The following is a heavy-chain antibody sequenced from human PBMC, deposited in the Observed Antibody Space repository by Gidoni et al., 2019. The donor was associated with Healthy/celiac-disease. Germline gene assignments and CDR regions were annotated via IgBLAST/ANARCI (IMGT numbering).Heavy chain of an antibody. D-gene: IGHD3-3*02. CDR2: IYYSGST. CDR3: ARGFSTMRTFDI. J-gene: IGHJ3*02. CDR1: GGSISSSSYY. V-gene: IGHV4-39*01. Sequence: QLQLQESGPGLVKPSETLSLTCTVSGGSISSSSYYWGWIRQPPGKGLEWIGSIYYSGSTYYNPSLKSRVTISVDTSKNQFSLKLSSVTAADTAVYYCARGFSTMRTFDIWGQGTMVTVSS.